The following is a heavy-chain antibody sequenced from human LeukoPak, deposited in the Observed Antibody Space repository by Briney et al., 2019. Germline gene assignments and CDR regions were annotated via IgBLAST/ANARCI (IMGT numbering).Heavy chain of an antibody. CDR2: IYSDDST. V-gene: IGHV3-53*01. Sequence: GGSLRLSCVASGLTVSGVYMSWVRQVPGQGLDWVSVIYSDDSTYYADSVKGRFTISRDNSKNTLNLQMNSLRAEDTAVYYCASRPRDAAALDYWGQGTLVTVSS. D-gene: IGHD6-13*01. CDR1: GLTVSGVY. J-gene: IGHJ4*02. CDR3: ASRPRDAAALDY.